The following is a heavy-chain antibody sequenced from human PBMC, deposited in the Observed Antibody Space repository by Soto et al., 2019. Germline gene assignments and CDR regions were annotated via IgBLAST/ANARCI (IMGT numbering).Heavy chain of an antibody. Sequence: NPSETLSLTCAVYGGSFSGYYWSWIRQPPGKGLEWIGEINHSGSTNYNPSLKSRVTISVDTSKSQFSLKLSSVTAADTAVYYCAKGRKRGYGWGDYYYYGMDVWGQGTTVTVSS. CDR3: AKGRKRGYGWGDYYYYGMDV. J-gene: IGHJ6*02. V-gene: IGHV4-34*01. CDR1: GGSFSGYY. D-gene: IGHD5-12*01. CDR2: INHSGST.